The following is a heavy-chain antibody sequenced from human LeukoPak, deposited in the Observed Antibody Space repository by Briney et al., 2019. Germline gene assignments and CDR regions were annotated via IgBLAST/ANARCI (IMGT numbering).Heavy chain of an antibody. J-gene: IGHJ4*02. V-gene: IGHV3-21*01. CDR3: ARDLWGSWCRRGVCYGLGSTFY. D-gene: IGHD2-8*01. CDR1: GLIFCSCG. Sequence: GGSLRLSCAVSGLIFCSCGLNWVRQAPGRGLEWVSSISSSGSDIFYADSVKGRFTISRDNAEKTLYLQMNSLRAEDTAVYYCARDLWGSWCRRGVCYGLGSTFYCGQGTPVTVSS. CDR2: ISSSGSDI.